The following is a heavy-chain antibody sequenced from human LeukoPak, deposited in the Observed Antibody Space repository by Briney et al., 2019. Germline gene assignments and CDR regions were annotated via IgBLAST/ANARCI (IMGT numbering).Heavy chain of an antibody. D-gene: IGHD3-3*01. J-gene: IGHJ6*03. V-gene: IGHV4-4*07. CDR1: GGSISSYY. CDR2: IYTSGST. CDR3: ARSRGNYVFWSGYYFYYYYMDV. Sequence: SETLSLTCTVSGGSISSYYWSWIRQPAGKGLEWIGRIYTSGSTNYNPSLKSRVTMSVDTSKNQFSLKLSSVTAADTAVYYCARSRGNYVFWSGYYFYYYYMDVWGKGTTVTVSS.